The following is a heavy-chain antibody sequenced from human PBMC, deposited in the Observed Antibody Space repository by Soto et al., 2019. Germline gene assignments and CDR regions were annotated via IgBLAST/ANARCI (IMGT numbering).Heavy chain of an antibody. J-gene: IGHJ4*02. CDR2: ISYDGSNK. CDR1: GFTFSSYA. Sequence: QVQLVESGGGVVQPGRSLRLSCAASGFTFSSYAMHWVRQAPGKGLEWVAVISYDGSNKYYADSVKGRFTISGDDSKNTLYLQMNSLRAEDTAVYYCARDARDIVVVVAATLDYWGQGTLVTVSS. D-gene: IGHD2-15*01. CDR3: ARDARDIVVVVAATLDY. V-gene: IGHV3-30-3*01.